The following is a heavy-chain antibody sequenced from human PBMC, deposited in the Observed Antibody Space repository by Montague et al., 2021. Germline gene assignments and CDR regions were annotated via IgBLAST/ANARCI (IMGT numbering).Heavy chain of an antibody. CDR1: GASITSNIYY. Sequence: SETLSLTCTVSGASITSNIYYWGWIRQSPGKGLEWIGSIYYSGNSFYQPSLKSRITMAVDTSKSQFSLKLSSVTAADTAIYYCARVFSSWYVGWFDPWGQGTLVTVSP. V-gene: IGHV4-39*07. D-gene: IGHD6-13*01. CDR2: IYYSGNS. J-gene: IGHJ5*02. CDR3: ARVFSSWYVGWFDP.